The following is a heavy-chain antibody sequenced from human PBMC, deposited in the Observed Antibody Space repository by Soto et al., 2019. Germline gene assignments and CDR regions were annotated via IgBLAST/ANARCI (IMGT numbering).Heavy chain of an antibody. V-gene: IGHV3-9*01. J-gene: IGHJ5*02. CDR1: GFTFDDYA. Sequence: GGSLRLSCAASGFTFDDYAMHWVRQAPGKGLEWVSGISWNSGSIGYADSVKGRFTISRDNAKNSLYLQMNSLRAEDTALYYCAKASPAGFIQAWGQGTLVTVSS. CDR3: AKASPAGFIQA. CDR2: ISWNSGSI. D-gene: IGHD2-2*01.